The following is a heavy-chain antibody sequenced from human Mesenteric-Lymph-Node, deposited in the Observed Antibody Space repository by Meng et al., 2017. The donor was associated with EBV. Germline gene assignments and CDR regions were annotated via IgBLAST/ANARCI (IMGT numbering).Heavy chain of an antibody. CDR3: ARASQLCSSCNSARWFES. V-gene: IGHV4-4*01. Sequence: QVHLPESGPVRVRPPGPLSPPFAVPGDTFNSSHFWSWVRQPPGTGLEWLAEIYHSGATGHNPSLQSRVTISLDKAKNQFSLHLSSVTAADTAVYFCARASQLCSSCNSARWFESWGQGLLVTVSS. CDR2: IYHSGAT. CDR1: GDTFNSSHF. J-gene: IGHJ5*01. D-gene: IGHD6-13*01.